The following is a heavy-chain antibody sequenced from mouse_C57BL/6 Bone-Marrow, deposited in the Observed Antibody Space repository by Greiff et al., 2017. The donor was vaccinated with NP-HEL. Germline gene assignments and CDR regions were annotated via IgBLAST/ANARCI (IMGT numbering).Heavy chain of an antibody. CDR3: ARGVRWGTHYYAMDY. Sequence: VQLRQPGAELVKPGASVKLSCKASGYTFPSSWMHWVKQGPGRGLEGVGRLEPNSGGTLYNEKFERKATLTVENPSSTAYMQLSRLTSEDSAVYYCARGVRWGTHYYAMDYWGQGTSVTVAS. D-gene: IGHD2-13*01. V-gene: IGHV1-72*01. CDR1: GYTFPSSW. J-gene: IGHJ4*01. CDR2: LEPNSGGT.